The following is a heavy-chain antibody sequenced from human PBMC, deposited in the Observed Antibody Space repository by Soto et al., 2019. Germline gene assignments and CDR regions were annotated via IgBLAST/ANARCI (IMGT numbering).Heavy chain of an antibody. CDR3: ASYNNDY. Sequence: LXLSCAGSGMTVRQSAMHWVRQAPGKGLEWVAGIWNDGSFQDYVDSVKGRFSISRDNSKNTLYLQMNSLRAEDTAVYYCASYNNDYWGQGTLVPVSS. CDR1: GMTVRQSA. CDR2: IWNDGSFQ. V-gene: IGHV3-33*04. D-gene: IGHD4-4*01. J-gene: IGHJ4*02.